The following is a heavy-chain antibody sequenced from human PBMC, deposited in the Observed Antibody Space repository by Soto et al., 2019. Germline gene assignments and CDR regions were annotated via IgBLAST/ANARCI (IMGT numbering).Heavy chain of an antibody. J-gene: IGHJ4*02. D-gene: IGHD3-3*01. CDR3: ANQAPSRWSGPGCPYYFDY. CDR1: GYTFTNSD. CDR2: MNPNSGNT. V-gene: IGHV1-8*01. Sequence: ASVKVSCKASGYTFTNSDINWVRQATGQGLEWMGWMNPNSGNTGYAQKFQGRVTMASNTSISTAYMELSSLRSEDTAVYYCANQAPSRWSGPGCPYYFDYWGEGALVTVSS.